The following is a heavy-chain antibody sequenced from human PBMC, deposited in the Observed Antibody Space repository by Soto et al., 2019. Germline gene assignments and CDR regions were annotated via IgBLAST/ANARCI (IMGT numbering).Heavy chain of an antibody. D-gene: IGHD7-27*01. V-gene: IGHV4-61*01. CDR3: ARSPLGRTAFTFDY. Sequence: QVQLQESGPGLVKPSETLSLTCAVSGDSVSNDNYYWSWIRQPPGKGLEWIGYIYYSGTTNYNTYLQSRLSLSVDMSKNQFSLKLASVTAADTAVYFCARSPLGRTAFTFDYWGQGALGTVST. CDR2: IYYSGTT. CDR1: GDSVSNDNYY. J-gene: IGHJ4*02.